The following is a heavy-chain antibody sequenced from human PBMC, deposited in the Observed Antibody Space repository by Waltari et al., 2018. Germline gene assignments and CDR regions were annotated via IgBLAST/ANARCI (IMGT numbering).Heavy chain of an antibody. V-gene: IGHV3-21*01. Sequence: EVQLVESGGGLVTPGESLRLSCVASVFSFHSYTMNWVRQAPGKGLEWVSSIGANGDYIYYADSVKGRFTTSRDNARNSLYLQMTSLRVEDTAIYFCASHFEDYYYYMDVWGKWTTVTVSS. J-gene: IGHJ6*03. CDR2: IGANGDYI. CDR1: VFSFHSYT. CDR3: ASHFEDYYYYMDV.